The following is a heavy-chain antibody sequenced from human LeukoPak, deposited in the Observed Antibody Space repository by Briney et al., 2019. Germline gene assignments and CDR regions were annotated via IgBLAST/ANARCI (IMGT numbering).Heavy chain of an antibody. Sequence: SSETLSLTCTVSGYSISSGYDWGWIRQPPGKGLEWIGSIYHSGSTYYSPSLKSRVTISVDTSKNQFSLKLSSVTAADTAVYYCATGGNWFDPWGQGTLVTVSS. D-gene: IGHD3-10*01. CDR2: IYHSGST. J-gene: IGHJ5*02. CDR1: GYSISSGYD. CDR3: ATGGNWFDP. V-gene: IGHV4-38-2*02.